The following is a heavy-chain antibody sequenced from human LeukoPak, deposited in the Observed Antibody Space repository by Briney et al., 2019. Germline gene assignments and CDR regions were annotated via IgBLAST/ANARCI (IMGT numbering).Heavy chain of an antibody. J-gene: IGHJ4*02. V-gene: IGHV4-30-2*05. Sequence: KPSETLSLTCTVSGGSISSGGYYWSWIRQPPGKGLEWIGYIYHSGSTYYNPSLKSRVTISVDTSKNQFSLKLNSVTAADTAVYYCARRLSQQLAFDYWGQGTLVTVSS. CDR1: GGSISSGGYY. CDR3: ARRLSQQLAFDY. CDR2: IYHSGST. D-gene: IGHD6-13*01.